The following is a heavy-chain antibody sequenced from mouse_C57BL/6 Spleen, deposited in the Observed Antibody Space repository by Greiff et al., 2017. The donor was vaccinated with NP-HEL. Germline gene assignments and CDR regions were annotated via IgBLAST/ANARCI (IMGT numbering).Heavy chain of an antibody. J-gene: IGHJ2*01. CDR3: AKGGTIVTFDY. D-gene: IGHD2-5*01. CDR1: GYTFTSYW. CDR2: IDPSDSYT. Sequence: QVQLQQPGAELVKPGASVKLSCKASGYTFTSYWMQWVKQRPGQGLEWIGEIDPSDSYTNYNQKFKGKATLTLDTSSSTAYMQLSSLTSEDSAVYYCAKGGTIVTFDYWGQGTTLTVSS. V-gene: IGHV1-50*01.